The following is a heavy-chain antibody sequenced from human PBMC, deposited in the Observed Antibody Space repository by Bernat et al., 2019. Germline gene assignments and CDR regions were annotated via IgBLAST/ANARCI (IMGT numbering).Heavy chain of an antibody. CDR2: ISYDGSNK. J-gene: IGHJ4*02. D-gene: IGHD2-15*01. Sequence: QVQLVESGGGVVQPGRSLRLSCAASGFTFSSYAMHWVRQAPGKGLEWVAVISYDGSNKYYADSVKGRFTISRDNSKNTLYLQMNSLRAEDTAVYYCARGPDIVVVVAATDQLTYFFDYWGQGTLVTVSS. V-gene: IGHV3-30-3*01. CDR1: GFTFSSYA. CDR3: ARGPDIVVVVAATDQLTYFFDY.